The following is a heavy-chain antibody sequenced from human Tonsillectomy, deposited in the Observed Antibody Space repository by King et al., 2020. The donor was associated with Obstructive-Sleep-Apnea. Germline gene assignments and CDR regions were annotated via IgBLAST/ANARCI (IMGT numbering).Heavy chain of an antibody. CDR2: INWNGGST. Sequence: VQLVESGGGVVRPGGSLRLSFAASGFTFDDYGMSWVRHAPGKGLEWVSGINWNGGSTGYADSVKGRFTISRDNAKNSLYLQMNSLRAEDTALYHGASDLSHIAAAGTWFDPWGQGTLVTVSS. CDR1: GFTFDDYG. D-gene: IGHD6-13*01. V-gene: IGHV3-20*02. CDR3: ASDLSHIAAAGTWFDP. J-gene: IGHJ5*02.